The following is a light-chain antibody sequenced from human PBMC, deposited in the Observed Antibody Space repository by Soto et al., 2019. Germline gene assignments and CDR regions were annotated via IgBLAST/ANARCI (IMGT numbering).Light chain of an antibody. CDR1: SSNSGGNS. J-gene: IGLJ1*01. Sequence: QSVLTQPPSVSAAPGQSVTISCLESSSNSGGNSTSWYQQLPIPTPKLLIYDDAKRPPEIPDRFTGSKSGTTATLGITGFQTGDEADYYCGSWDSSLSAYVFGTGTKVTVL. CDR2: DDA. CDR3: GSWDSSLSAYV. V-gene: IGLV1-51*01.